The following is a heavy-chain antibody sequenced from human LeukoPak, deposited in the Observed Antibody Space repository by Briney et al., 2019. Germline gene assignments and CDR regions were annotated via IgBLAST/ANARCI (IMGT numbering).Heavy chain of an antibody. CDR3: ARACSGGSCFEDEFDY. Sequence: GASVKVSCKASGYTFTSYGIGWVRQAPGQGLEWMGWINPNSGGTNYAQKFQGRVTMTRDTSISTAYMELSRLRSDDTAVYYCARACSGGSCFEDEFDYWGQGTLVTVSS. D-gene: IGHD2-15*01. CDR2: INPNSGGT. J-gene: IGHJ4*02. CDR1: GYTFTSYG. V-gene: IGHV1-2*02.